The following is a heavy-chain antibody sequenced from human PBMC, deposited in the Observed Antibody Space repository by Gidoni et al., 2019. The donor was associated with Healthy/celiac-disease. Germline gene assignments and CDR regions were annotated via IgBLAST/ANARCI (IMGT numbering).Heavy chain of an antibody. CDR2: ISYDGSNK. Sequence: QVQLVESGGGVVQPGRSLRLSCAASGFTFSSYGMHWVRQAPGKGLEWVAVISYDGSNKYYADSVKGRFTISRDNSKNTLYLQMNSLRAEDTAVYYCANGYYDSSGYYYDYYYGMDVWGQGTTVTVSS. CDR3: ANGYYDSSGYYYDYYYGMDV. D-gene: IGHD3-22*01. CDR1: GFTFSSYG. J-gene: IGHJ6*02. V-gene: IGHV3-30*18.